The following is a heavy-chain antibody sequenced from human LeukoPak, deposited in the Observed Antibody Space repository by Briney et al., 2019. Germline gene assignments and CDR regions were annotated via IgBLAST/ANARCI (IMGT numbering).Heavy chain of an antibody. D-gene: IGHD3-16*01. Sequence: PGGSLRLSCAASGFTFSSYAMSWVRQAPGKGLEWVSAISGSGGSTYYADSVKGRFTISRDNSKNTLYLQMNSLRAEDTAVYYCARVTVDGGYYFDYWGQGTLVTVSS. CDR3: ARVTVDGGYYFDY. V-gene: IGHV3-23*01. CDR2: ISGSGGST. J-gene: IGHJ4*02. CDR1: GFTFSSYA.